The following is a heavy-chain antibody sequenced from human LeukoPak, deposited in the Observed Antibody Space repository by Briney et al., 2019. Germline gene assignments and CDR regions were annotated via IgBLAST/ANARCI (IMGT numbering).Heavy chain of an antibody. CDR2: ISSSSSYI. D-gene: IGHD3-10*01. V-gene: IGHV3-21*01. Sequence: TGGSLRLSCAASGFTFSSYSMNWVRQAPGKGLEWVSSISSSSSYIYYADSVKGRFTISRDNAKNSLYLQMNSLRAEDTAVYYCARQYYYGSGSYPFDYWGQGTLVTVSS. CDR1: GFTFSSYS. CDR3: ARQYYYGSGSYPFDY. J-gene: IGHJ4*02.